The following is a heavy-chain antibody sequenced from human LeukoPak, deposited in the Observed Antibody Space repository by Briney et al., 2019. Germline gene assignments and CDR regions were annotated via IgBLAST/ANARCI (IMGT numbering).Heavy chain of an antibody. CDR3: ARGHSIEPYYYYYYMDV. CDR1: GGSISSSSYY. V-gene: IGHV4-39*07. J-gene: IGHJ6*03. D-gene: IGHD4-11*01. CDR2: IYYSGST. Sequence: SETLSLTCTVSGGSISSSSYYWGWIRQPPGKGLEWIGSIYYSGSTYYNPSLKSRVTISVDTSKNQFSLKLSSVTAADTAVYYCARGHSIEPYYYYYYMDVWGKGTTVTVSS.